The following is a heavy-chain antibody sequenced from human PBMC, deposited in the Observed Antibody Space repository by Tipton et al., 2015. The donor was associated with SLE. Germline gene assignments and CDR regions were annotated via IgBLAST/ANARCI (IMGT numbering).Heavy chain of an antibody. D-gene: IGHD3-3*01. V-gene: IGHV4-61*02. J-gene: IGHJ4*02. Sequence: LRLSCTVSGGSITSSSFYWTWFRQPAGKGLEWIGRINTSGNTNYNPSLRSRVTVSLDTSKNQFSLKLSSVTAADTAVYYCAGTYYDFWSGYLLYWGQGTLVTVSS. CDR3: AGTYYDFWSGYLLY. CDR1: GGSITSSSFY. CDR2: INTSGNT.